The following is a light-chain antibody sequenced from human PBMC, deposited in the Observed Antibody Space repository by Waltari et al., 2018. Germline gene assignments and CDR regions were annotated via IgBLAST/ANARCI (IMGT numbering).Light chain of an antibody. CDR1: GSDVGAYMD. J-gene: IGLJ1*01. Sequence: QSALTQPRSVSGSPGQSVTISCTGTGSDVGAYMDVSWYQHRPGEAPKVMIYDVTYRPSGVPDRFSGSKSGNTASLTISGLQAEDEADYFCCSYADGNTYVFGTGTKVTVL. CDR3: CSYADGNTYV. CDR2: DVT. V-gene: IGLV2-11*01.